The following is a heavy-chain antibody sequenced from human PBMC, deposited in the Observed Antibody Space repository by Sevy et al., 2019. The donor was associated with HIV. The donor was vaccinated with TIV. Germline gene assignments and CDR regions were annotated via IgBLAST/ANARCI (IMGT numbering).Heavy chain of an antibody. Sequence: SETLSLTCTVSGGSISSSDSYWSWIRQPPGKGLEWIGYIHYSGGTYYNPFLKSRVAMSVDTSEKQFSLKLSLLTAADTGVYYWSRKRGYNHGPFDYWGQGNLVTGSS. D-gene: IGHD5-12*01. CDR1: GGSISSSDSY. CDR2: IHYSGGT. J-gene: IGHJ4*02. V-gene: IGHV4-30-4*01. CDR3: SRKRGYNHGPFDY.